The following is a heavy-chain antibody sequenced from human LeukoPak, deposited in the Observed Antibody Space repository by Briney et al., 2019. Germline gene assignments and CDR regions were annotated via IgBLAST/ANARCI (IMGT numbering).Heavy chain of an antibody. Sequence: SETLSLTCAVSGGSISSGGYSWSWIRQPPGKGLEWIGYIYHSGSTYCNPSLKSRVTISVDRSKNQFSLKLNSVTAADTAVYYCARGGEPNYYDSSGYYYPFDYWGQGTLVTVSS. CDR1: GGSISSGGYS. D-gene: IGHD3-22*01. V-gene: IGHV4-30-2*01. CDR2: IYHSGST. J-gene: IGHJ4*02. CDR3: ARGGEPNYYDSSGYYYPFDY.